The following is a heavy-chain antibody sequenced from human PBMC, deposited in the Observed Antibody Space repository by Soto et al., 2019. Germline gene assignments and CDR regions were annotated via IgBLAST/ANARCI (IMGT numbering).Heavy chain of an antibody. Sequence: GGSLRLSCAASGFTFSDHAMHWVRQAPGKGREWLAIIWNDGSNKFYAGSVKGRFAISRDNSKNTVYLQMNTLSAEDTAVYYCARALFPDVDIYAMDVWGQGNTVTVSS. CDR2: IWNDGSNK. CDR1: GFTFSDHA. V-gene: IGHV3-33*01. CDR3: ARALFPDVDIYAMDV. D-gene: IGHD2-2*03. J-gene: IGHJ6*02.